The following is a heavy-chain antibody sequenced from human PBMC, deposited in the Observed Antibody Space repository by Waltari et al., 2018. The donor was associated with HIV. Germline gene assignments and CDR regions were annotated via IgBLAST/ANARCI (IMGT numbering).Heavy chain of an antibody. CDR1: GGHFSSYA. CDR2: IIPIFGTA. Sequence: QVQLVQSGAEVKKPGSSVKVSCKASGGHFSSYAISWVRQAPGQGLEWMGGIIPIFGTANYAQKFQGRVTITADESTSTAYMELSSLRSEDTAVYYCARDPCRGSGCNFDYWGQGTLVTVSS. CDR3: ARDPCRGSGCNFDY. J-gene: IGHJ4*02. V-gene: IGHV1-69*01. D-gene: IGHD2-15*01.